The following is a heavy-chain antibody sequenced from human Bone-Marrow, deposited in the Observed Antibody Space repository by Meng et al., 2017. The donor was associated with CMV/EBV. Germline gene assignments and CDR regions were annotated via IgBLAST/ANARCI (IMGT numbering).Heavy chain of an antibody. V-gene: IGHV3-64*02. CDR3: ARGYCDILAGYFSALLYGMDV. Sequence: GESLKISCAASGFTFSSYAMHWVRQAPGKGLEYVSAINSNGGSTYYADSVKGRFTISRDNSKNTLYIQMRSLRAEDMAVYYCARGYCDILAGYFSALLYGMDVWGQGTTVTVSS. D-gene: IGHD3-9*01. J-gene: IGHJ6*02. CDR2: INSNGGST. CDR1: GFTFSSYA.